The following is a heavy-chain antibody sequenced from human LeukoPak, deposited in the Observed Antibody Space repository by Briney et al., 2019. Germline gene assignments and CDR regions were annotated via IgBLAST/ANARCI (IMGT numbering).Heavy chain of an antibody. CDR2: INPSGGST. CDR1: GYTFTSYY. D-gene: IGHD3-10*01. V-gene: IGHV1-46*01. J-gene: IGHJ4*02. CDR3: AREGDPTRGPWHFDY. Sequence: ASVKVSCKASGYTFTSYYMHWVRQAPGQGLEWMGIINPSGGSTSYAQKFQGRVTMTRDTSTSTVYMELSSLRSEDTAVYYCAREGDPTRGPWHFDYWGQGTLVTVSS.